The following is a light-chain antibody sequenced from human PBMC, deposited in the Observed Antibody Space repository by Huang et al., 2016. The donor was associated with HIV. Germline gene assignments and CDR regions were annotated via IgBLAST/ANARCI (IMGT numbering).Light chain of an antibody. V-gene: IGKV3-11*01. CDR2: DAS. CDR3: QQRKYWPPIT. J-gene: IGKJ5*01. Sequence: ETVLTQSPATLSLSPGERATLSCRASQSVNSYLAWYQQKPGQTPRLLIYDASNRAIGIPARFSGSGSGTDFTLTISSLEPEDFAVYYCQQRKYWPPITFGQGTRLEMK. CDR1: QSVNSY.